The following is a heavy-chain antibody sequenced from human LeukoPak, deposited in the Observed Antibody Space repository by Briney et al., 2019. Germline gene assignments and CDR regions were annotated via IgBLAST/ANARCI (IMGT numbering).Heavy chain of an antibody. D-gene: IGHD4-23*01. CDR2: ISASGDNT. V-gene: IGHV3-23*01. Sequence: PGGSLRLSCVASGFTFSSHAMSWVRHAPGKGLEWVSAISASGDNTYYADSVKGRFTISRDTSKNMLYLQMNSLRAEDTAVYYCARDDAGTTMISPGAFDIWGQGTMVTVSS. CDR3: ARDDAGTTMISPGAFDI. J-gene: IGHJ3*02. CDR1: GFTFSSHA.